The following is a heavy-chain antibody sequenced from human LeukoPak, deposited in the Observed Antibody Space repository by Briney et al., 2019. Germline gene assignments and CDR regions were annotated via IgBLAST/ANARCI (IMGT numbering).Heavy chain of an antibody. J-gene: IGHJ4*02. CDR1: GGTFSSYA. CDR2: IIPIFGTA. D-gene: IGHD2-2*01. CDR3: ARDVGYCSSTSCYGYSNFPFDY. Sequence: ASVKVSCKASGGTFSSYAISRVRQAPGQGLEWMGGIIPIFGTANYAQKFQGRVTITADESTSTAYMELSSLRSEDTAVYYCARDVGYCSSTSCYGYSNFPFDYWGQGTLVTVSS. V-gene: IGHV1-69*13.